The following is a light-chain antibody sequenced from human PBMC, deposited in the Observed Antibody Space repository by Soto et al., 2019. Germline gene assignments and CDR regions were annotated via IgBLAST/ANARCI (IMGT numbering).Light chain of an antibody. Sequence: EIVLTQSPATLSLSPGERATLSCRASQSVSSYLAWYQLKPGQAPRLLIYDASNRATGIPARFSGSGSGTDFTLTISSLEPEDFAVYYCQQRSLFGPGTKVDIK. CDR2: DAS. J-gene: IGKJ3*01. V-gene: IGKV3-11*01. CDR3: QQRSL. CDR1: QSVSSY.